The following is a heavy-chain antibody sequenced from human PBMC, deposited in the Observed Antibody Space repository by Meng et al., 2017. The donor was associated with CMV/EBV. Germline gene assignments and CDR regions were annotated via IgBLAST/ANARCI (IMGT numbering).Heavy chain of an antibody. CDR2: ISSSGSTI. Sequence: GESLKISCAASGFTFSSYEMNWVRQAPGKGLEWVSYISSSGSTIYYADSVKGRFTISRDNAKNSLYLQMNSLRAEDTADYYCASWGGVVPADYWGQGTLVTVSS. CDR1: GFTFSSYE. CDR3: ASWGGVVPADY. D-gene: IGHD2-2*01. J-gene: IGHJ4*02. V-gene: IGHV3-48*03.